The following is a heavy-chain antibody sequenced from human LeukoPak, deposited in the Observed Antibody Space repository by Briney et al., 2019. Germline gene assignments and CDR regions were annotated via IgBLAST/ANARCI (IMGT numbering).Heavy chain of an antibody. J-gene: IGHJ5*02. CDR3: ARAVTSSSSWYKWVNWFDP. CDR2: VYYSGDT. CDR1: GGSISSSNYY. D-gene: IGHD6-13*01. Sequence: SETLSLTCTVSGGSISSSNYYWGWIRQPPGKGLECIGSVYYSGDTYYNPSLKSRVTISVDTSKNQFSLKLSSVTAADTAVYYCARAVTSSSSWYKWVNWFDPWGQGTLVTVSS. V-gene: IGHV4-39*07.